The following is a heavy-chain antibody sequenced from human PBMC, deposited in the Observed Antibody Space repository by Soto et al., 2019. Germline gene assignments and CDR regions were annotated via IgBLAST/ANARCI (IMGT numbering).Heavy chain of an antibody. Sequence: QVQLVESGGGVVQPGRSLRLSCAASGFTFSSYGMHWVRQAPGKGLEWGAVISYDGSNKYYADSVKGRFTISRDNSKNTLYLQMNSLRAEDTAVYYCAKEGWGVFDYWGQGTLVTVSS. V-gene: IGHV3-30*18. J-gene: IGHJ4*02. CDR3: AKEGWGVFDY. CDR1: GFTFSSYG. CDR2: ISYDGSNK. D-gene: IGHD3-10*01.